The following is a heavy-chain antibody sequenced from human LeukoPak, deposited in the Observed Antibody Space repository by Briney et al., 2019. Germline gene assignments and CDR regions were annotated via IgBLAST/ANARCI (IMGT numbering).Heavy chain of an antibody. CDR1: EFSVGSYY. V-gene: IGHV3-53*01. CDR3: AKATSPVHSRNWFDS. J-gene: IGHJ5*01. Sequence: PGGSLRLSCAASEFSVGSYYMTWVRQAPGKGLEWVSLIYSGGGTYYADSVKGRFTISRDNSKNTVNVQMNSLRAEDTAVYYCAKATSPVHSRNWFDSWGQGTLVTVSS. CDR2: IYSGGGT. D-gene: IGHD6-13*01.